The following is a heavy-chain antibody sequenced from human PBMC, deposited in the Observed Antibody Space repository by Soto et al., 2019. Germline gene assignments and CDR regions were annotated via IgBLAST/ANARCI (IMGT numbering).Heavy chain of an antibody. CDR1: GLTFRSYG. CDR2: IWYDGRNK. Sequence: QVQLVESGGGVVQPGRSLRLSCAASGLTFRSYGMHWVRQAPGKGREWVAVIWYDGRNKYYADSVKGRFTISRENSKNTLYLQMNSLRAEETAVYYCARDILWGTGLYSSSSDYYYYYGMDVWGQGTTVTVSS. J-gene: IGHJ6*02. D-gene: IGHD6-6*01. V-gene: IGHV3-33*01. CDR3: ARDILWGTGLYSSSSDYYYYYGMDV.